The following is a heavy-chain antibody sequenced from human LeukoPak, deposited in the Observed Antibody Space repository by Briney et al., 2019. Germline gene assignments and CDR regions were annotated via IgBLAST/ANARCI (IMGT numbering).Heavy chain of an antibody. Sequence: GGSLRLSCVASGFSFSSYEMNWVRQAPGKGLEWVCRIKSKTDSGTTDYAAPVKGRFTISRDDSKDTLYLHMNTLKTEDTDIYYCTTLGAFDYWGQGTLVTVSS. D-gene: IGHD3-16*01. J-gene: IGHJ4*02. CDR3: TTLGAFDY. CDR2: IKSKTDSGTT. V-gene: IGHV3-15*01. CDR1: GFSFSSYE.